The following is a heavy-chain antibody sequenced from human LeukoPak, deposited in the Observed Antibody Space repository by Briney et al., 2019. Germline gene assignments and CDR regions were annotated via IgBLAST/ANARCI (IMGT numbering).Heavy chain of an antibody. V-gene: IGHV4-59*01. CDR2: IYYSGST. D-gene: IGHD3-22*01. CDR1: GGSISSYY. CDR3: ARERYYYDSSGTDAFDI. Sequence: SETLSLTCTVSGGSISSYYWSWLRQPPGKGLEWIGYIYYSGSTNYNPSLKSRVTISVDTSKNQFSLKLSSVTAADTAVYYCARERYYYDSSGTDAFDIWGQGTMVTASS. J-gene: IGHJ3*02.